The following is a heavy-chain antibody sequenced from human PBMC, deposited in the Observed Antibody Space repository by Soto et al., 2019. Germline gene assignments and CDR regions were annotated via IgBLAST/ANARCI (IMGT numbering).Heavy chain of an antibody. J-gene: IGHJ4*02. V-gene: IGHV3-15*01. D-gene: IGHD3-3*01. Sequence: EVQLVESGGGLVKPGGSLRLSCAASGFTFSNAWMSWVRQAPGKGLEWVGRIKSKTDGGTTDYAAPGKGRFTISRDDSKNTLYLQMNSLKTEDTAVYYCTTEYTYYDFWSGYYGGYWGQGTLVTVSS. CDR1: GFTFSNAW. CDR3: TTEYTYYDFWSGYYGGY. CDR2: IKSKTDGGTT.